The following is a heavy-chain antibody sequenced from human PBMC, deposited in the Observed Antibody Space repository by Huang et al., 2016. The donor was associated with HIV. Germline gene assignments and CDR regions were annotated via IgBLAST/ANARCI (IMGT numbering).Heavy chain of an antibody. CDR1: VYTFTNYD. J-gene: IGHJ5*02. CDR2: RNPTSVNT. Sequence: QVQLVQSGAEVKKPGASVKVSCKATVYTFTNYDINWVRQASGQGLERMGWRNPTSVNTGYAQNSQGRVTMTRNTSRSTAYMDLSSLPSEDTAVYYCARGRVLYPKLTHWFDPWGQGTLVTVSS. CDR3: ARGRVLYPKLTHWFDP. D-gene: IGHD2-8*02. V-gene: IGHV1-8*01.